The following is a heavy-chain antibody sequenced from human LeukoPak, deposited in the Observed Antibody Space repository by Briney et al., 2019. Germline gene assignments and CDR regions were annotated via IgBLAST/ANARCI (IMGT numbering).Heavy chain of an antibody. J-gene: IGHJ4*02. CDR2: IIPIFGTA. Sequence: ASVKVSCKASGGTFSSYAISWVRQAPEQGLEWMGRIIPIFGTANYAQKFQGRVTITTDESTSTAYMELSSLRSEDTAVYYCAREQVAARFQIDYWGQGTLVTVSS. V-gene: IGHV1-69*05. CDR1: GGTFSSYA. CDR3: AREQVAARFQIDY. D-gene: IGHD6-6*01.